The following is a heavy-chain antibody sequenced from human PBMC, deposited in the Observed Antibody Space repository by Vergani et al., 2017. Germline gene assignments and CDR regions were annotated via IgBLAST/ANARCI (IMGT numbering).Heavy chain of an antibody. D-gene: IGHD3-22*01. V-gene: IGHV2-70*12. CDR3: ARIPYDYDSSGYLRGFDY. CDR2: IDWDDDK. Sequence: QITLKESGPTLVKPTQTLTLTCTFSGFSLSTSGVGVGWIRQPPGKALEWLALIDWDDDKYYSTSLKTRLTISKDTSKNQVVLTMTNMDPVDTATYYCARIPYDYDSSGYLRGFDYWGQGTLVTVAS. J-gene: IGHJ4*02. CDR1: GFSLSTSGVG.